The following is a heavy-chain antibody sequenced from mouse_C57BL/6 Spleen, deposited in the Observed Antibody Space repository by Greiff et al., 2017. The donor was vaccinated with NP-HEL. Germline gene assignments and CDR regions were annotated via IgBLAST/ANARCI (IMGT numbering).Heavy chain of an antibody. CDR1: GYTFTSYW. V-gene: IGHV1-55*01. Sequence: QVQLQQSGAELVKPGASVKMSCKASGYTFTSYWITWVKQRPGQGLEWIGDIYPGSGSTNYNEKFKSKATLTVDTSSSTAYMQLSSLTSEDSAVYFCAKAIYYGTSPVAMDYWGQGTSVTVSS. J-gene: IGHJ4*01. CDR3: AKAIYYGTSPVAMDY. CDR2: IYPGSGST. D-gene: IGHD2-1*01.